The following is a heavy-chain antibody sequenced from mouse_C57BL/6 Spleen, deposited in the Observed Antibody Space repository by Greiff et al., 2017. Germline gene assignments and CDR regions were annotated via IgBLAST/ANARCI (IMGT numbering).Heavy chain of an antibody. CDR2: IYPGDGDT. CDR1: GYAFSSSW. D-gene: IGHD3-2*02. CDR3: ARSDQDTLDY. Sequence: QVQLQQSGPELVKPGASVKISCKASGYAFSSSWMNWVKQRPGKGLEWIGRIYPGDGDTNYNGKFKGKATLTADKSSSTAYMQLRSLTSEDSAVYFCARSDQDTLDYWGQGTTLTVSS. J-gene: IGHJ2*01. V-gene: IGHV1-82*01.